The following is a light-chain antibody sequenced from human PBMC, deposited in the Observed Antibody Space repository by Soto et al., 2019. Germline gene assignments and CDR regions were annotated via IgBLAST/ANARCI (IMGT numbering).Light chain of an antibody. CDR1: SSDIGGYNY. CDR2: EVS. J-gene: IGLJ2*01. Sequence: QSVLTQPPSASGSPGQSVTISCTGTSSDIGGYNYVSWYQQHPGTAPKLMIYEVSQRPSGVPDRFSGSKSGNTASLTVSGLQAEDEAYYYCSSYAGSNNFVVFGGGTKLTVL. CDR3: SSYAGSNNFVV. V-gene: IGLV2-8*01.